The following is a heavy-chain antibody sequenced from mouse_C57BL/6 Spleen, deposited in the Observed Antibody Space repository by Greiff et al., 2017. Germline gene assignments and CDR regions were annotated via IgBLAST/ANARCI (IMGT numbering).Heavy chain of an antibody. J-gene: IGHJ1*03. CDR3: AGGGNYYGSSYNWYFDV. CDR2: ISYDGSN. D-gene: IGHD1-1*01. Sequence: VQLQQSGPGLVKPSQSLSLTCSVTGYSITSGYYWNWIRQFPGNKLEWMGYISYDGSNNYNPSLKNRISITRDTSKNQFFLKLNSVTTEDTATYYCAGGGNYYGSSYNWYFDVWGTGTTVTVSS. CDR1: GYSITSGYY. V-gene: IGHV3-6*01.